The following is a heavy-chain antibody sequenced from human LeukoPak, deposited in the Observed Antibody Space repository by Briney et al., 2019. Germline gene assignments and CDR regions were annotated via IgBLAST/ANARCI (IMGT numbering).Heavy chain of an antibody. CDR2: IIPIFGTA. CDR3: ASRYHGYGDVKRTYYYYGMDV. J-gene: IGHJ6*02. Sequence: SVKVSCKASGGTFSSYAISCVRQAPGQGLEWMGGIIPIFGTANYAQKFQGRVTITADESTSTAYMELSSLRSEDTAVYYCASRYHGYGDVKRTYYYYGMDVWGQGTTVTVSS. V-gene: IGHV1-69*13. D-gene: IGHD4-17*01. CDR1: GGTFSSYA.